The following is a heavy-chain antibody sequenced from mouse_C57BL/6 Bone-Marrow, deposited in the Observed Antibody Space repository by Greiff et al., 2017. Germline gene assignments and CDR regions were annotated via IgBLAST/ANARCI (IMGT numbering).Heavy chain of an antibody. CDR3: SKQDYSNYCDY. CDR1: GFTFSDYY. Sequence: DVMLVESGGGLVQPGGSLKLSCAASGFTFSDYYMYWVRQTPEKRLEWVAYISNGGGSTYYPDTVKSRFTISRDNAKNTLYLQMSRLKSEDTAMYYCSKQDYSNYCDYWGQGTTLAVSS. D-gene: IGHD2-5*01. J-gene: IGHJ2*01. CDR2: ISNGGGST. V-gene: IGHV5-12*01.